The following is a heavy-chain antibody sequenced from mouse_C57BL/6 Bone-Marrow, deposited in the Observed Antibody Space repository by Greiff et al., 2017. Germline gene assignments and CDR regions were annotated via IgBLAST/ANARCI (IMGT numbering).Heavy chain of an antibody. CDR2: ISSGGSYT. CDR3: ARQGNPDY. CDR1: GFTFSSYG. D-gene: IGHD2-1*01. Sequence: EVKLVESGGDLVKPGGSLQLSCAASGFTFSSYGMSWVRQTPDKRLEWVATISSGGSYTYYPDSVKGRVTISRDNAKNTPYLQMNSLTSEDTAGYYCARQGNPDYGGQGTTLTVSS. V-gene: IGHV5-6*01. J-gene: IGHJ2*01.